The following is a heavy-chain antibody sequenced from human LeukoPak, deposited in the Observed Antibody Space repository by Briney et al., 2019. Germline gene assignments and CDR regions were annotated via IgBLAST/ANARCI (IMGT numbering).Heavy chain of an antibody. J-gene: IGHJ4*02. CDR1: GGSFSGYY. D-gene: IGHD4-17*01. CDR2: INHRGST. CDR3: VRRVTTLDY. V-gene: IGHV4-34*01. Sequence: PSETLSLTCAVYGGSFSGYYWSWLRQPPGKGLEWIGEINHRGSTNYNPSLKSRVTLSVDTSKNQFSLKLSSVTAADTAVYYCVRRVTTLDYWGQGTLVTVSS.